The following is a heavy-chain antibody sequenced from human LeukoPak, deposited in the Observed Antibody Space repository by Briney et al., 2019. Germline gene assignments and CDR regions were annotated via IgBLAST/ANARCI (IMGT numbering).Heavy chain of an antibody. Sequence: GGSLRLSCAASGFTFSSYTMNWVRQAPGKGLEWVSSITSSSSFIYYADSLKGRFTISRDNSKNTLYLQMNSLGAEDTAVYYCASGRITMVRGVISKYYYYMDVWGKGTTVTISS. CDR3: ASGRITMVRGVISKYYYYMDV. CDR2: ITSSSSFI. J-gene: IGHJ6*03. CDR1: GFTFSSYT. D-gene: IGHD3-10*01. V-gene: IGHV3-21*04.